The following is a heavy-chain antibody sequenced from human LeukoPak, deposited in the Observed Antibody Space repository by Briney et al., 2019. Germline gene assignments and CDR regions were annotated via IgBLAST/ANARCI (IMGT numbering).Heavy chain of an antibody. CDR3: AITMSSGRFDY. CDR2: IIPIFGTA. Sequence: SVKVSCKASGGAFSSYAISWVRQAPGQGLEWMGGIIPIFGTANYAQKFQGRVTITADESTSTAYMELSSLRSEDTAVYYCAITMSSGRFDYWGQGTLVTVSS. CDR1: GGAFSSYA. J-gene: IGHJ4*02. D-gene: IGHD3-10*01. V-gene: IGHV1-69*01.